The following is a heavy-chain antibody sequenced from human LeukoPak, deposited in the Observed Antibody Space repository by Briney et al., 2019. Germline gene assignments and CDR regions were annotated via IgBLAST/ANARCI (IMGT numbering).Heavy chain of an antibody. D-gene: IGHD2-15*01. J-gene: IGHJ4*02. CDR2: IKSDGSST. CDR1: GFTFSSYW. CDR3: ARGSSVVGLD. V-gene: IGHV3-74*01. Sequence: GGSLRLSCAASGFTFSSYWMHWARQAPGKGLVWVSRIKSDGSSTSYADSVKGRFTSSRDNAKNTLYLQMNSLRAEDTAVYYCARGSSVVGLDWGQGTLVTVSS.